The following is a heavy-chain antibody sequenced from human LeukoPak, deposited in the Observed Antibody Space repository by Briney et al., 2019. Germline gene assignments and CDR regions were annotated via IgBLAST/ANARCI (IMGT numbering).Heavy chain of an antibody. CDR1: GFTFSSYE. CDR3: ATEIIRRYNGSRQDGMDV. D-gene: IGHD1-26*01. CDR2: ITDSGSTI. V-gene: IGHV3-48*03. Sequence: PGGSLRLSCAASGFTFSSYEMNWVRQAPGKGLEWVSYITDSGSTIFYADSVKGRFTISRDNSKNTLYLQMNSLRGEDTALYYCATEIIRRYNGSRQDGMDVWGQGTTVTVSS. J-gene: IGHJ6*02.